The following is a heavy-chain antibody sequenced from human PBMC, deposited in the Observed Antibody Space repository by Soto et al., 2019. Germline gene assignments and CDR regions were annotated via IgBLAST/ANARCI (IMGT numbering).Heavy chain of an antibody. D-gene: IGHD2-21*02. CDR2: ISNSGTT. CDR3: AEAFGGNSWWAHWSDP. Sequence: PSETLSLTCAVSGYSISSGYYWGWIRQPPGRGLEWIGRISNSGTTYYNPSLRSRVTISIDPFNNKFSLKLSPVIAADTAVYYCAEAFGGNSWWAHWSDPSAQGTMVTVSS. CDR1: GYSISSGYY. J-gene: IGHJ5*02. V-gene: IGHV4-38-2*01.